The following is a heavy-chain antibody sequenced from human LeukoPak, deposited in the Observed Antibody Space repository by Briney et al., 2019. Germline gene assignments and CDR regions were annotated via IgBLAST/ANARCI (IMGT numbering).Heavy chain of an antibody. D-gene: IGHD3-10*01. Sequence: GGSLRLSCAASGFTFCSYGMHWVRQAPGKGLEWVAVISYDGSNKYYADSVKGRFTISRDNSKNTLYLQMNSLRAEDTAVYYCAKDGGYWGQGTLVTVSS. CDR2: ISYDGSNK. CDR3: AKDGGY. V-gene: IGHV3-30*18. CDR1: GFTFCSYG. J-gene: IGHJ4*02.